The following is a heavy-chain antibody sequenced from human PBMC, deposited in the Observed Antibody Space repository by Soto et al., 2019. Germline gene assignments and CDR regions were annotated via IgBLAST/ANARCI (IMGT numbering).Heavy chain of an antibody. CDR1: GYTFTSYY. D-gene: IGHD2-15*01. J-gene: IGHJ4*01. CDR3: ARAPTSGGLFDY. Sequence: QVQLVQSGAEVKKPGASVKVSCKASGYTFTSYYMHWVRQAPGPGLEWMGMIGPSGGSTTYAQNLQGRVTMTRDTSTSTVYMELSSMRPEDAAVYYCARAPTSGGLFDYWGPGTLVTVSS. V-gene: IGHV1-46*01. CDR2: IGPSGGST.